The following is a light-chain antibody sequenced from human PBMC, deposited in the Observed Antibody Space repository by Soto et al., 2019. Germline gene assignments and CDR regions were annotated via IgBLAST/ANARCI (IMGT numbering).Light chain of an antibody. CDR2: AAS. CDR3: QQYDIWPPYT. J-gene: IGKJ2*01. V-gene: IGKV1-39*01. CDR1: QSISSY. Sequence: GDRVTITCRASQSISSYLNWYQQKPGKAPKLLIYAASSLQSGVPPRFSGGGSGTEFTVTISSLQSEDFAIYYCQQYDIWPPYTFGQGTKVDIK.